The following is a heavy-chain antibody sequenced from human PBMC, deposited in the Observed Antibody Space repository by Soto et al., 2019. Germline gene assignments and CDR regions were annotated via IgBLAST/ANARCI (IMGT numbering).Heavy chain of an antibody. Sequence: QVQLVESGGGLVKPGGSLRLSCAPSGFTFSDYYMTWIRQAPGSGLEWVSYISSSSGTISYANSVKGRFTISRDNAQNSLYLQMTSLRAEDTAVYYCARGTYRSKTDLDYWGQGTLVTVSS. CDR2: ISSSSGTI. CDR3: ARGTYRSKTDLDY. D-gene: IGHD6-13*01. CDR1: GFTFSDYY. J-gene: IGHJ4*02. V-gene: IGHV3-11*01.